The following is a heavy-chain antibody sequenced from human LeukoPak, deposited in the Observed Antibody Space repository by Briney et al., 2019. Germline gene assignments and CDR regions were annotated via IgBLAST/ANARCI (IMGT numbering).Heavy chain of an antibody. Sequence: GGSLRLSCAASGFTFSSYGMHWVRQAPGKGLEWVAFIRTDGTNKFYADSVKGRFTISRDNAKNSLYLQMNSLRAEDTAVYYCARMSLAGTLTNWFDPWGQGTLVTVSS. CDR2: IRTDGTNK. J-gene: IGHJ5*02. CDR3: ARMSLAGTLTNWFDP. V-gene: IGHV3-30*02. CDR1: GFTFSSYG. D-gene: IGHD6-19*01.